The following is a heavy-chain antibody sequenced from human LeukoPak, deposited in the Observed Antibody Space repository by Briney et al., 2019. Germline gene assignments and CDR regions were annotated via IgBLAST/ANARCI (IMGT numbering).Heavy chain of an antibody. Sequence: PSETLSLTCTVSGGSISSSSYYWGWIRQPPGKGLEWIGSIYYSGSTYYNPSLKSRVTISVDTSKNQFSLKLSSVTAADTAVYYCARTYGDPPFDPWGQGTLVTVSS. CDR3: ARTYGDPPFDP. V-gene: IGHV4-39*07. D-gene: IGHD4-17*01. J-gene: IGHJ5*02. CDR2: IYYSGST. CDR1: GGSISSSSYY.